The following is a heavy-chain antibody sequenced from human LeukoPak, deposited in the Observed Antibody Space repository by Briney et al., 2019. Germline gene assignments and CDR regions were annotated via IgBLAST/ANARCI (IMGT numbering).Heavy chain of an antibody. CDR1: GGSISSYY. D-gene: IGHD3-22*01. CDR2: IYYSGST. Sequence: SETLSLTCTVSGGSISSYYWSWIRQPPGKGLEWIGYIYYSGSTNYNPSLKSRVTISVDTSKNQFSLKLSSVTAADTAVYYCARRGYYDSGGYYYQFDIWGQGTMVTVSS. J-gene: IGHJ3*02. V-gene: IGHV4-59*01. CDR3: ARRGYYDSGGYYYQFDI.